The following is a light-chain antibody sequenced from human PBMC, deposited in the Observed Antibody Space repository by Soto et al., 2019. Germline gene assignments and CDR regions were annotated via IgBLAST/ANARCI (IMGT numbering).Light chain of an antibody. CDR3: CSYAGQRVV. V-gene: IGLV2-23*01. CDR1: YNL. Sequence: QSALTQPASVSGSPGQSITISCTYNLVSWYQQHPGKAPKLMIYEGNKRPSGVSNRFSGSKSGNTASLTIAGLQAEDGADYYCCSYAGQRVVFGGGTKLTVL. CDR2: EGN. J-gene: IGLJ2*01.